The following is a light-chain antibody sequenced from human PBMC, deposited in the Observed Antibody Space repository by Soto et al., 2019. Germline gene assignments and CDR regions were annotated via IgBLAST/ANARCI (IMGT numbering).Light chain of an antibody. CDR1: SSDVGGYNY. CDR3: SSYTGSSTPLV. J-gene: IGLJ2*01. Sequence: QSALTQPASVSGSAGQSITISCTGTSSDVGGYNYVSWYQQHPGKAPKHMIYDVSNRPSGVSNRFSGSKSGNTASLTISGLQAEDEADYYCSSYTGSSTPLVFGGGTKLTVL. CDR2: DVS. V-gene: IGLV2-14*01.